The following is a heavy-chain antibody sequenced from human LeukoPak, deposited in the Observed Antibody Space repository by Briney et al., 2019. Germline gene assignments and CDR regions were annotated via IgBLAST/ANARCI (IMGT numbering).Heavy chain of an antibody. CDR1: GYTFTSYY. J-gene: IGHJ6*02. CDR2: INPSGGST. D-gene: IGHD2-8*01. V-gene: IGHV1-46*01. CDR3: ARDAGNALLSIDYYGMDV. Sequence: ASVKVSCKASGYTFTSYYMHWVRQAPGQGLEWMGIINPSGGSTSYAQKFQGRVTMTRDTSTSTVYMELSSLRSEDTAVYYCARDAGNALLSIDYYGMDVWGQGTTVTVSS.